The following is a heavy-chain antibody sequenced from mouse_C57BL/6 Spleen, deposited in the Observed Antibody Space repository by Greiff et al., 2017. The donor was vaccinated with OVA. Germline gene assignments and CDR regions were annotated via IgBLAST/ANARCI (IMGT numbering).Heavy chain of an antibody. Sequence: EVKVVESGGGLVQPGGSLSLSCAASGFTFTDYYMSWVRQPPGKALEWLGFIRNKANGYTTEYSASVKGRFTISRDNSQSILYLQMNARRAEDSATYYCARSLGNYYAMDYWGQGTSVTVSS. CDR3: ARSLGNYYAMDY. CDR1: GFTFTDYY. V-gene: IGHV7-3*01. J-gene: IGHJ4*01. CDR2: IRNKANGYTT. D-gene: IGHD2-1*01.